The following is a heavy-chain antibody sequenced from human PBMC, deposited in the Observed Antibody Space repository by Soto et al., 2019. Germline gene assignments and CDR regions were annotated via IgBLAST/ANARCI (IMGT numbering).Heavy chain of an antibody. D-gene: IGHD2-15*01. Sequence: EVQLVESGGGLVKPGGSLRLSCAASGFTFSSYSMNWVRKAPGKGLEWVSSISSSSSYIYYADSVKGRFTISRDNAKNAMYLQMNILRAEDTAVYYCARDLVAPTSPSDCCGMDVWGQGTTVTVAS. V-gene: IGHV3-21*01. CDR3: ARDLVAPTSPSDCCGMDV. CDR2: ISSSSSYI. J-gene: IGHJ6*02. CDR1: GFTFSSYS.